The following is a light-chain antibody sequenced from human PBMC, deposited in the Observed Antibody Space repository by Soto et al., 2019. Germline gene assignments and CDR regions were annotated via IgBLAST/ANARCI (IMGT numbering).Light chain of an antibody. CDR3: SSYVGSNNLV. CDR1: SSDVGGYNY. CDR2: EVS. V-gene: IGLV2-8*01. J-gene: IGLJ2*01. Sequence: QSVLTQPPSASGSPGQSVTISCTGTSSDVGGYNYVSWYQQHPGKPPKLMIYEVSKRPSGVPDRFSGSKSGNTASLTVSGLQAEDEADYYCSSYVGSNNLVFGGGTKLTVL.